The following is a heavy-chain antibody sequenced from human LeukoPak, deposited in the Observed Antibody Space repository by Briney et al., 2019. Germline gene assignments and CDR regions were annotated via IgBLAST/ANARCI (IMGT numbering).Heavy chain of an antibody. J-gene: IGHJ5*02. V-gene: IGHV4-34*01. D-gene: IGHD3-22*01. CDR3: ARGARITMIVVVIIRGYNWFDP. CDR1: GGSFSGYY. Sequence: SETLSLTCAVYGGSFSGYYWSWIRQPPGKGLEWIGEINHSGSTNYNPSLKSRVTISVDTSKNQFSLKLSSVTAADTAVYYCARGARITMIVVVIIRGYNWFDPWGQGTLVTVSS. CDR2: INHSGST.